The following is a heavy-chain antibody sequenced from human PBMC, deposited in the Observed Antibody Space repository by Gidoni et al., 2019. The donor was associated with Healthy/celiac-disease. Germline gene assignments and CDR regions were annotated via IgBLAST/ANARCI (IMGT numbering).Heavy chain of an antibody. CDR3: ARGTDVVAATYYYYYGMDV. V-gene: IGHV4-59*01. J-gene: IGHJ6*02. D-gene: IGHD2-15*01. Sequence: QVQLQESGPGLVKPSETLSLTCTVSGGSISSYYWSWIRQPPGKGLEWIGYIYDSGSTNYNPSLKSRVTISVDTSKNQFSLKLSSVTAADTAVYYCARGTDVVAATYYYYYGMDVWGQGTTVTVSS. CDR1: GGSISSYY. CDR2: IYDSGST.